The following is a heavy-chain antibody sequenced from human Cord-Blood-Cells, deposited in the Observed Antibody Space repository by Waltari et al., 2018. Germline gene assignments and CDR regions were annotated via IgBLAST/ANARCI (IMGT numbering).Heavy chain of an antibody. CDR1: GGSISSRSYY. CDR3: ARRAAIAARPTYFDY. Sequence: QLQLQASGPGLVKPSETLSLTCTVSGGSISSRSYYWGWIRQPPGKGLEWIGSIYYSGSTYYNPSLKSRVTISVDTSKNQFSLKLSSVTAADTAVYYCARRAAIAARPTYFDYWGQGTLVTVSS. CDR2: IYYSGST. V-gene: IGHV4-39*01. D-gene: IGHD6-6*01. J-gene: IGHJ4*02.